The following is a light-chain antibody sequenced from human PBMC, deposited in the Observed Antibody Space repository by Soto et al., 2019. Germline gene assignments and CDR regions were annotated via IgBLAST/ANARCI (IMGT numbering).Light chain of an antibody. CDR2: DVS. CDR1: DNDIGTYNL. V-gene: IGLV2-23*02. J-gene: IGLJ1*01. Sequence: QSALTQPASVSGSPGQSITISCTGTDNDIGTYNLVSWYQQCPGTAPKVIIFDVSNRPSGVSSRFSGSKSGSTASLTISALQAEDEADYFCCLYAVTFYVFGTGTKVTVL. CDR3: CLYAVTFYV.